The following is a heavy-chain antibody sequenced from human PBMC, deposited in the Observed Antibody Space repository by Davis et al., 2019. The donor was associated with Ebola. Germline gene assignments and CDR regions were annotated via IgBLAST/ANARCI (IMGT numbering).Heavy chain of an antibody. D-gene: IGHD3-10*01. CDR1: GFTFSSYS. CDR3: ARDLLLWFGESGFDP. V-gene: IGHV3-21*01. Sequence: PGGSLRLSCAASGFTFSSYSMNWVRQAPGKGLEWVSSISSSSSYIYYADSVKGRFTISRDNAKNSLYLQMNSLRAEDTAVYYCARDLLLWFGESGFDPWGQGTLVTVSS. CDR2: ISSSSSYI. J-gene: IGHJ5*02.